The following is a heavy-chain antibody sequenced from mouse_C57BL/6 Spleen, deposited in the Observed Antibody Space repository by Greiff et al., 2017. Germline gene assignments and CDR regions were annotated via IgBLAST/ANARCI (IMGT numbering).Heavy chain of an antibody. Sequence: VQLQQSGAKLVKPGASVKLSCTASGFNINDYYMHWVKQRPEQGLEWIGRIDPEDGETKYAPKFQGKATITADPSSNTAYLQLSSLTSEDTAVYYGARHCYGSSYWYFDVWGTGTSVTVSS. CDR1: GFNINDYY. J-gene: IGHJ1*03. V-gene: IGHV14-2*01. D-gene: IGHD1-1*01. CDR3: ARHCYGSSYWYFDV. CDR2: IDPEDGET.